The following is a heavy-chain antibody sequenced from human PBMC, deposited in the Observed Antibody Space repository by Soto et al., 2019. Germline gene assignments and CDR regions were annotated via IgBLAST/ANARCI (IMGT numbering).Heavy chain of an antibody. CDR3: ARGVSAGVDY. D-gene: IGHD1-26*01. V-gene: IGHV1-8*01. Sequence: VASVKVSCKASGYSFTSLDINWVRQTAGQGLEWMGWMEPSTGRTGYAQKFQGRVTMTGDTSINTAYMELTTLTSDDTAFYYCARGVSAGVDYWGQGTLVTV. CDR2: MEPSTGRT. J-gene: IGHJ4*02. CDR1: GYSFTSLD.